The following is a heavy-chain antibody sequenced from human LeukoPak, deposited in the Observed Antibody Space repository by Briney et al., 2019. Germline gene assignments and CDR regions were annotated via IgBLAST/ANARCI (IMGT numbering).Heavy chain of an antibody. D-gene: IGHD3-22*01. Sequence: SETLSLTCTVSGGSISSYYWSWIRQPPGKGLEWIGYIYYSGSTNYNPSLKSRVTISVDTSKNQFSLKLGSVTAADTAVYYCARSDYYDSSGYYDYWGQGTLVTVSS. CDR1: GGSISSYY. V-gene: IGHV4-59*01. CDR2: IYYSGST. CDR3: ARSDYYDSSGYYDY. J-gene: IGHJ4*02.